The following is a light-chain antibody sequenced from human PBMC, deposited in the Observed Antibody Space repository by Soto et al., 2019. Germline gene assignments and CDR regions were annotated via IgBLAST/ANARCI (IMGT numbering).Light chain of an antibody. CDR3: QQYGSSPWT. Sequence: ETVLTQSPATLSLSPGERATLSCRASQTIRSNYLAWYRQTPGQAPRLLIYGASNRATGIADRFSGSGSGTDFTLIISRLEPEDSALYYCQQYGSSPWTFGQGTKLEIK. CDR1: QTIRSNY. J-gene: IGKJ1*01. V-gene: IGKV3-20*01. CDR2: GAS.